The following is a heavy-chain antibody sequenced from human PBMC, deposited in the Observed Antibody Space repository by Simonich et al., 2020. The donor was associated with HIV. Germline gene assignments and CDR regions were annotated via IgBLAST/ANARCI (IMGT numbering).Heavy chain of an antibody. D-gene: IGHD1-26*01. V-gene: IGHV1-69*09. CDR1: GGTFSTYT. J-gene: IGHJ4*02. Sequence: QVQLVQSGAEVKKPGSSVKVSCKASGGTFSTYTISWVRQAPGQGLEWMGGIIPNLGIPNYAQKFQGRVTITADKSTSTAYMELSSLRSEDTAVYYCARPIDDSGSRVDGDYWGQGTLVTVSS. CDR2: IIPNLGIP. CDR3: ARPIDDSGSRVDGDY.